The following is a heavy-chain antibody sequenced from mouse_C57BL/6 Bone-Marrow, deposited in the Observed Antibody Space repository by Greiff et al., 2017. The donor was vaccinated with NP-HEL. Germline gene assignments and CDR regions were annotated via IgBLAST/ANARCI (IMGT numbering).Heavy chain of an antibody. CDR2: INYDGSST. CDR1: GFTFSDYY. J-gene: IGHJ1*03. Sequence: EVQLVESEGGLVQPGSSMKLSCTASGFTFSDYYMAWVRQVPEKGLEWVANINYDGSSTYYLESLKSRFIISRDNAKNILYLQMSSLKSEDTATYYCARDGITTVVAPRYWYFDVWGTGTTVTVSS. D-gene: IGHD1-1*01. V-gene: IGHV5-16*01. CDR3: ARDGITTVVAPRYWYFDV.